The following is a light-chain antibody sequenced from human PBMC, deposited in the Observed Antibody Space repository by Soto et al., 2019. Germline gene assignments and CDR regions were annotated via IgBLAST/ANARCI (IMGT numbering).Light chain of an antibody. CDR2: DAS. V-gene: IGKV3-11*01. J-gene: IGKJ5*01. Sequence: EIVLTHSPATLSLSPWERATLSFRASQSIRSYLAWYQQKPGQAPRLVIYDASNRATGVPARFSGSGSGTDFTLTISSLEPEDFAVYYCQQRSTWPPITFGQGTRLEIK. CDR1: QSIRSY. CDR3: QQRSTWPPIT.